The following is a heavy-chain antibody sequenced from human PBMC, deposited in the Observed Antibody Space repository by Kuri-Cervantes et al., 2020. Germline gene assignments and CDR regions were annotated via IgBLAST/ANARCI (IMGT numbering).Heavy chain of an antibody. V-gene: IGHV4-34*01. CDR2: INHSGST. CDR1: GGSFSGYY. J-gene: IGHJ6*03. D-gene: IGHD2-2*01. Sequence: GSLRLSCAVYGGSFSGYYWSWIRPPPGKGLEWIGEINHSGSTNYNPSLKSRVTISVDTSKNQFSLKLSSVTAADTAVCYCAREGGNPIVVVPAATHYYYYMDVWGKGTTVTVSS. CDR3: AREGGNPIVVVPAATHYYYYMDV.